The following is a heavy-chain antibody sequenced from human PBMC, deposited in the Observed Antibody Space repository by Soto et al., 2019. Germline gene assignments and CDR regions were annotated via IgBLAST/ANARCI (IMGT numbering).Heavy chain of an antibody. CDR1: GYTFTTYA. CDR3: ARLAASGSYDY. CDR2: INTGNGNT. Sequence: GASVKVSCKASGYTFTTYAMHWVRQAPGQRLEWMGWINTGNGNTKYSQKFQGRVTITGDTSASTVYMELSSLRSEDSAVYYRARLAASGSYDYWGQGTLVTVSS. J-gene: IGHJ4*02. D-gene: IGHD3-10*01. V-gene: IGHV1-3*04.